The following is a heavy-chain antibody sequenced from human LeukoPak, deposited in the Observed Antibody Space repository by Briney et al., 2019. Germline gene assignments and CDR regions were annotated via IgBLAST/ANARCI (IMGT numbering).Heavy chain of an antibody. D-gene: IGHD3-22*01. CDR2: IKSRTDGGTT. CDR1: GFTFSVAW. CDR3: STDYYGGSGYYCFGY. Sequence: GGSLRLSCAASGFTFSVAWMNWVRQAPGKGLEWIGRIKSRTDGGTTDYAAPVKGRFTISRDDSKNTLFLQMNSLKTEDTAVYYCSTDYYGGSGYYCFGYWGQGTLVTVSS. J-gene: IGHJ4*02. V-gene: IGHV3-15*07.